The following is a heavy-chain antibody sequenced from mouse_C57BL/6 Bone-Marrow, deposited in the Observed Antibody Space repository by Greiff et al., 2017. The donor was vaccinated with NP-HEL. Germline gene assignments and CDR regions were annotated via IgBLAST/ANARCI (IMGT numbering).Heavy chain of an antibody. D-gene: IGHD1-1*01. V-gene: IGHV2-6-1*01. J-gene: IGHJ4*01. CDR1: GFSLTSYG. CDR2: IWSDGST. Sequence: QVQLKESGPGLVAPSQSLSNTCTVSGFSLTSYGVHWVRQPPGKGLEWLVVIWSDGSTTYNSALNSRLSISKDNSKSQVFLKMNSLQTDDTAMYYCARHALHSSYYAMDYWGQGTSVTVSS. CDR3: ARHALHSSYYAMDY.